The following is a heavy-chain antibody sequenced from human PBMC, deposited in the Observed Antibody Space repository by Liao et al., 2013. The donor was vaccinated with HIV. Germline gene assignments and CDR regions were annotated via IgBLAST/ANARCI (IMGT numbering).Heavy chain of an antibody. V-gene: IGHV4-59*10. CDR3: VNGGWRSHLYSYYYMDV. CDR2: IYTSGST. CDR1: GGSISNYY. J-gene: IGHJ6*03. Sequence: QVQLHQWGAGLLKPSETLSLTCTVSGGSISNYYWSWIRQPAGEGLEWIGRIYTSGSTSYNPSLKSRVTMSVDTSKNQFSLKLTSVTAADTAVYYCVNGGWRSHLYSYYYMDVWGRGTTVAVTS. D-gene: IGHD2-21*01.